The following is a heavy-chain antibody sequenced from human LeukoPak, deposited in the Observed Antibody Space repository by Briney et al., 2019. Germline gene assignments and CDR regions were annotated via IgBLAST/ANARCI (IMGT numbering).Heavy chain of an antibody. CDR1: GGSFSGYY. D-gene: IGHD2-8*02. V-gene: IGHV4-34*01. J-gene: IGHJ4*02. Sequence: SETLSLTCAVYGGSFSGYYWSWIRQPPGKGLEWIGEINHSGSTNYNPSLKSRVTISVDTSKNRFSVKLSSVTAADTAVYYCARVRVYVWKGGVFDYWGQGTLVTVSS. CDR3: ARVRVYVWKGGVFDY. CDR2: INHSGST.